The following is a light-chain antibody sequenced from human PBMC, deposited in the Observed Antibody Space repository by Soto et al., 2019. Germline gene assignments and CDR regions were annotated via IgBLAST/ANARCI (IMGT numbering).Light chain of an antibody. Sequence: EIVMTQSPATLSVSPGESATLSCRASQSISSELAWYQQKXXXPPRLLIYGASTRATGVPARFXXXXXGXDXXLTISGLQSEDFAVYYCQQGHNWPLTFGQGTRLEI. CDR3: QQGHNWPLT. J-gene: IGKJ2*01. CDR2: GAS. V-gene: IGKV3-15*01. CDR1: QSISSE.